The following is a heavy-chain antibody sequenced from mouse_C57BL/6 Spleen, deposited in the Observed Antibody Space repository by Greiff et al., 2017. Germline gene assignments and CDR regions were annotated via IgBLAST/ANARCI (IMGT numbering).Heavy chain of an antibody. Sequence: VQLQQPGAELVKPGASVKMSCKASGYSFTSYWMNWVKQSTGQSLEWIGDIYPTSGSTNYNQKFKSKATLTVDTSSSTAYMPLSRLTSEDSAVYYGSRCGCYGNMYFGGWGKGTTVTVAS. J-gene: IGHJ1*03. CDR3: SRCGCYGNMYFGG. V-gene: IGHV1-55*01. D-gene: IGHD1-1*01. CDR2: IYPTSGST. CDR1: GYSFTSYW.